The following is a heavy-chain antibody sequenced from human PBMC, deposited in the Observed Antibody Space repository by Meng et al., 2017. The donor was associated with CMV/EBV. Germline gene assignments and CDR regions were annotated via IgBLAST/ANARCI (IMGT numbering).Heavy chain of an antibody. J-gene: IGHJ4*02. CDR2: IIPIFGTA. D-gene: IGHD2-15*01. V-gene: IGHV1-69*12. CDR3: ARARGRVVVVAPFDY. Sequence: QVRLVKFGAEVKKPGSSVKVSCKASGGTFSSYAISWVRQAPGQGLEWMGGIIPIFGTANYAQKFQGRVTITADESTSTAYMELSSLRSEDTAVYYCARARGRVVVVAPFDYWGQGTLVTVSS. CDR1: GGTFSSYA.